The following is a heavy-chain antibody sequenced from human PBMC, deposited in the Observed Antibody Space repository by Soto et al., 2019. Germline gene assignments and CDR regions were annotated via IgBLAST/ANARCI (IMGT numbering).Heavy chain of an antibody. Sequence: EVQLVESGGGLVKPGGSLRLSCAASGFTFSSYSMNWVRQAPGKGLEWVSSISSSSSYIYYADSVKGRFTISRDNAKNSLYLQMNSLRAEDTAVYYGAREGDSGSYSAYWGQGTLVTVSS. V-gene: IGHV3-21*01. D-gene: IGHD1-26*01. CDR1: GFTFSSYS. CDR3: AREGDSGSYSAY. CDR2: ISSSSSYI. J-gene: IGHJ4*02.